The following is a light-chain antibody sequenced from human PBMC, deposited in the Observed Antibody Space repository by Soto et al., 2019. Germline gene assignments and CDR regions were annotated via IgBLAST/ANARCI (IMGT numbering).Light chain of an antibody. Sequence: DIQMPQSQSSLSASVGDRVTITCQASQHISKYLNWYQQKPGKAPKLLIYDASNLAIGVPSRFSGSGSGTDFTFTISSLQPEDIATYYCQQYDNLPLTFGGGTKV. CDR1: QHISKY. CDR3: QQYDNLPLT. V-gene: IGKV1-33*01. J-gene: IGKJ4*01. CDR2: DAS.